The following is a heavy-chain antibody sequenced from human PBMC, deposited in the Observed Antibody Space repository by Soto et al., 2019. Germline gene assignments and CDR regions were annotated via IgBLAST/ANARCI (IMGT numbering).Heavy chain of an antibody. Sequence: SETLSLTCTVSGGSISSSSYYWGWIRQPPGKGLEWIGSIYYSGSTYYNPSLKSRVTISVDTSKNQFSLKLSSVTAADTAVYYCASMGGSGSYVYYYYYMDVWGKGTTVTVSS. CDR3: ASMGGSGSYVYYYYYMDV. D-gene: IGHD3-10*01. CDR1: GGSISSSSYY. CDR2: IYYSGST. J-gene: IGHJ6*03. V-gene: IGHV4-39*01.